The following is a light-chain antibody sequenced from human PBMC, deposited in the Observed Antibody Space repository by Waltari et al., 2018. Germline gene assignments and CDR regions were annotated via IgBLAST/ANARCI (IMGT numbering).Light chain of an antibody. CDR2: SND. CDR1: SSNLGKNT. Sequence: QSVLTQPPSASGTPGPRVSISCSGSSSNLGKNTKTWYQQVPGRAPKPLIYSNDQRPSGVPDRFSGSKSGTSGSLAISGLQSEDEADYYCAAWDDSLNGWVFGGGTKLTVL. CDR3: AAWDDSLNGWV. J-gene: IGLJ3*02. V-gene: IGLV1-44*01.